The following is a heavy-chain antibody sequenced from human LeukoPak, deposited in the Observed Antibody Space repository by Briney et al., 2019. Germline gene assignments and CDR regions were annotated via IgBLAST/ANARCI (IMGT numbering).Heavy chain of an antibody. D-gene: IGHD4-17*01. J-gene: IGHJ4*02. CDR3: ARGRLDYELRQIDY. CDR1: GFTFSSYA. V-gene: IGHV3-30-3*01. Sequence: PGRSLRLSCAASGFTFSSYAMHWVRQAPGKGLEWVAVISYDGSNKYYADSVKGRFTISRDNSKNTLYLQMNSLRAEDTAVYYCARGRLDYELRQIDYWGQGTLVTVSS. CDR2: ISYDGSNK.